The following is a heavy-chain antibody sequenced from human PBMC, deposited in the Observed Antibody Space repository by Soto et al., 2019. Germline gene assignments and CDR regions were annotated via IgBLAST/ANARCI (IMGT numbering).Heavy chain of an antibody. CDR2: IKQDGSEK. D-gene: IGHD5-12*01. CDR3: ASYSGYDSAFDI. J-gene: IGHJ3*02. Sequence: GESLKISCAASGFTFSSYWMSWVRQAPGKGLEWVANIKQDGSEKYYVDSVKGRFTISRDNAKNSLYLQMNSLRAEDTAVYYCASYSGYDSAFDIWGQGTMVTVSS. V-gene: IGHV3-7*01. CDR1: GFTFSSYW.